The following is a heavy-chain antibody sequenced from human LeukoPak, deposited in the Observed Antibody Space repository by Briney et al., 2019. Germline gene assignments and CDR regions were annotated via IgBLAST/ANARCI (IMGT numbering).Heavy chain of an antibody. V-gene: IGHV3-21*04. Sequence: GGSLRLSCAASGFTFSTYNMNWVRQAPGKGLEWVSSITSTSSYIYYADSVKGRFTISRDNAKSSLYLQMNSLRDEDTAVYYCARFLKNPVNRGGPANYYMDVWGKGTTVT. J-gene: IGHJ6*03. CDR2: ITSTSSYI. D-gene: IGHD2/OR15-2a*01. CDR1: GFTFSTYN. CDR3: ARFLKNPVNRGGPANYYMDV.